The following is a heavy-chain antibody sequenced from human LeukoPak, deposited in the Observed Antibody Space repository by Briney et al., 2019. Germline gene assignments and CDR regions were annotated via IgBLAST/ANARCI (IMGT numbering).Heavy chain of an antibody. V-gene: IGHV3-30-3*01. CDR3: AKALEPAAIRGNWFDP. J-gene: IGHJ5*02. CDR1: GFTFSSYA. CDR2: ISYDGSNK. D-gene: IGHD2-2*02. Sequence: GGSLRLSCAASGFTFSSYAMHWVRQAPGKGLEWVAVISYDGSNKYYADSVKGRFTISRDNSKNTLYLQMNSLRAEDTAVYYCAKALEPAAIRGNWFDPWGQGTLVTVSS.